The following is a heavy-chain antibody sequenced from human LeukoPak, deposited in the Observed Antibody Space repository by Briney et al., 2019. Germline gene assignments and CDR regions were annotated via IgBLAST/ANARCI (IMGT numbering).Heavy chain of an antibody. V-gene: IGHV3-33*06. CDR3: AKDSSYYYDSYYFDY. Sequence: RSLRLSCAASGFTFSSYGMHWVRQAPGKGLEWVAVIWYDGSNKYYADSVKGRFTISRDNSKNTLYLQMNSLRAEDTAVYYCAKDSSYYYDSYYFDYWGQGTLVTVSS. J-gene: IGHJ4*02. CDR2: IWYDGSNK. D-gene: IGHD3-22*01. CDR1: GFTFSSYG.